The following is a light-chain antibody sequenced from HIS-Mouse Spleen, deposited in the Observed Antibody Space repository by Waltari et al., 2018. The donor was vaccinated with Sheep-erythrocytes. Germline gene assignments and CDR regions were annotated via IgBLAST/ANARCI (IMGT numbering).Light chain of an antibody. CDR1: SSDVGSYNL. Sequence: QSALTQPASVSGSPGQSITIPRTGTSSDVGSYNLLSWYQQHPGKAPKLMIYEGSKRPSGVSNRFSGSKSGNTASLTISGLQAEDEADYYCCSYAGSSTPWVFGGGTKLTVL. V-gene: IGLV2-23*01. CDR2: EGS. J-gene: IGLJ3*02. CDR3: CSYAGSSTPWV.